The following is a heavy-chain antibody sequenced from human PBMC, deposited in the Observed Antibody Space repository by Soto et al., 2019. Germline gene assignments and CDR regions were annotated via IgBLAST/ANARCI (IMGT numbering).Heavy chain of an antibody. V-gene: IGHV3-30*18. Sequence: PGGSLRLSCVASGFTISSYGMHWVRQAPGKGLEWVAIISYDGSNTYYADSVKGRFTISRDNSKKMLYLQMNSLRAEDTSVYYCAKEGGLSGSYYISSSYYFDYWGQGTLVTVSS. CDR2: ISYDGSNT. CDR3: AKEGGLSGSYYISSSYYFDY. D-gene: IGHD1-26*01. CDR1: GFTISSYG. J-gene: IGHJ4*02.